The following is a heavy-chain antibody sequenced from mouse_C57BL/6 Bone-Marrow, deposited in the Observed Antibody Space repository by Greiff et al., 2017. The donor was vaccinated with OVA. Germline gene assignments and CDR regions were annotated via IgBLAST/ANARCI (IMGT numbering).Heavy chain of an antibody. Sequence: QVQLQQSGPELVKPGASVKISCKASGYAFSSSWMNWVKQRPGKGLEWIGRIYPGGGDTNYNGKFKGKATLTADKSSSTAYMQLSSLTSEDSAVYFCARGITTVVATEAYWGQGTLVTVSA. CDR1: GYAFSSSW. J-gene: IGHJ3*01. CDR3: ARGITTVVATEAY. V-gene: IGHV1-82*01. CDR2: IYPGGGDT. D-gene: IGHD1-1*01.